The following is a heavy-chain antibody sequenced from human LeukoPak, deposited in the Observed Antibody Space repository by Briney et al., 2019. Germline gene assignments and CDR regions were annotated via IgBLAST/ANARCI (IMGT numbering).Heavy chain of an antibody. J-gene: IGHJ4*02. Sequence: PGGSLRLSCAASGFTFSNYEMNWVRQAPGKGLEWVSYISGIDSTTYYADSVKGRFTISRDNAKNSLYLQMNSLRAEDTAVYYCARDLGYFDYWGQGTLVTVSS. CDR1: GFTFSNYE. CDR2: ISGIDSTT. CDR3: ARDLGYFDY. V-gene: IGHV3-48*03.